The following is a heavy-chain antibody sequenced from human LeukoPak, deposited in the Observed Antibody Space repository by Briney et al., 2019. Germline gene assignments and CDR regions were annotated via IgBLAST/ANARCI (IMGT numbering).Heavy chain of an antibody. J-gene: IGHJ4*02. Sequence: GSLRLSCAASGFTFSSYAMSWVRQAPGKGLEWVSAISGSGGSTYYADSVKGRFTISRDNSKNTLYLQMNSLRAEDTAVYYCAKVTGNPPVVGEIDYWGQGTLVTVSS. CDR3: AKVTGNPPVVGEIDY. CDR1: GFTFSSYA. V-gene: IGHV3-23*01. CDR2: ISGSGGST. D-gene: IGHD3-22*01.